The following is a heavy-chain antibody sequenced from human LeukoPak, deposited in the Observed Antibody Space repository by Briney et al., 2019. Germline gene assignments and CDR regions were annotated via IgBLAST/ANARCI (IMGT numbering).Heavy chain of an antibody. J-gene: IGHJ6*02. CDR3: ARDYYGSGSPGTYGMDV. V-gene: IGHV1-69*05. CDR2: IIPIFGTA. D-gene: IGHD3-10*01. Sequence: GASVKVSCKASGGTFSSYAISWVRQAPGQGLEWMGGIIPIFGTANYAQKFQGRVTITTDESTSTAYMELSRLRSDDTAVYYCARDYYGSGSPGTYGMDVWGQGTTVTVSS. CDR1: GGTFSSYA.